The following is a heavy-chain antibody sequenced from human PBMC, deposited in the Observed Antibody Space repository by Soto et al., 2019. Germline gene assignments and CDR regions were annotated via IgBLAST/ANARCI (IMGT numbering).Heavy chain of an antibody. CDR3: VTWARGGWDTGFY. Sequence: QVQLVQSGAEVKKPGASVKVSCKASGYTFTNYDMNWVRQATGQGLEWMGWMSPNSGNTGYAQKFQGRVTMTRDTSIMTAYMELSSLRSDDTAVYYCVTWARGGWDTGFYWGQGTLVTVSS. CDR2: MSPNSGNT. D-gene: IGHD6-19*01. J-gene: IGHJ4*02. CDR1: GYTFTNYD. V-gene: IGHV1-8*01.